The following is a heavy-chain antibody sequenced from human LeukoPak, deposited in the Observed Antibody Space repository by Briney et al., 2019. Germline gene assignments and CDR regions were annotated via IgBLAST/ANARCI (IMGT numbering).Heavy chain of an antibody. D-gene: IGHD3-16*01. CDR3: ATTLYDYVSQFDP. CDR2: INPNSGGT. CDR1: GYTFTGYY. Sequence: ASVKVSCKASGYTFTGYYMHWVRQAPGQGLGWMGWINPNSGGTNYAQKFQGRVTMARDTSISTAYMELSRLRSDDTAVYYCATTLYDYVSQFDPWGQGTLVTVSS. V-gene: IGHV1-2*02. J-gene: IGHJ5*02.